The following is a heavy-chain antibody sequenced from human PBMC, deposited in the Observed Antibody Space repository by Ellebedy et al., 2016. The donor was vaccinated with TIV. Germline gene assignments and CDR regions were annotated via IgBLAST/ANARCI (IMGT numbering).Heavy chain of an antibody. CDR3: ARAITAYYYYYMDV. D-gene: IGHD1-20*01. V-gene: IGHV1-2*02. J-gene: IGHJ6*03. Sequence: ASVTVSCXTSGYTFTGYYIHWVRQAPGQGLEWMGWINPNSGGTIYAQKFQGRVTMTGDTSISTAYMDLSRLRSDDTAVYYCARAITAYYYYYMDVWGKGTTVTVSS. CDR1: GYTFTGYY. CDR2: INPNSGGT.